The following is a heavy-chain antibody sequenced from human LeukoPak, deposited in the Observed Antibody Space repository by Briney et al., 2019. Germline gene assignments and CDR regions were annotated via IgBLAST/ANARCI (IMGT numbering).Heavy chain of an antibody. CDR1: GFTVSSNY. J-gene: IGHJ3*02. CDR2: IYSGGST. D-gene: IGHD5-24*01. CDR3: ARESGGDGYNWEFGAFDI. V-gene: IGHV3-53*01. Sequence: PGGSLRLSCAASGFTVSSNYMSWVRQAPGKGLEWVSVIYSGGSTYYADSVKGRFTISRDNSKNTLYLQMNSLRAEDTAVYYCARESGGDGYNWEFGAFDIWGQGTMVTVSS.